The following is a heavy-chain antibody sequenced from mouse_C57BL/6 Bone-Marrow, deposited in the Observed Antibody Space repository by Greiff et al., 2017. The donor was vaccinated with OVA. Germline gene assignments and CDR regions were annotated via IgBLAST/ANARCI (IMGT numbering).Heavy chain of an antibody. Sequence: QVQLQQSGAELVRPGSSVKLSCKASGYTFTSYWMDWVKQRPGQGLEWIGNIYPSDSETHYNQKFKDKATLTVDKSSSTAYMQLSSLTSEDSAVYYCARGTGPYWYFDVWGTGTTVTVSS. CDR3: ARGTGPYWYFDV. V-gene: IGHV1-61*01. CDR2: IYPSDSET. CDR1: GYTFTSYW. J-gene: IGHJ1*03. D-gene: IGHD3-3*01.